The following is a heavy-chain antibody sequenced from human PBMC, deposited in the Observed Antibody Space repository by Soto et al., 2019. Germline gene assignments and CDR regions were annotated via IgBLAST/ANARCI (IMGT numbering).Heavy chain of an antibody. Sequence: SETKSLTCAVDGGTFSGYYWTWIRQPPGKGLEWIGYIYHSGSTYYNPSLKSRVTISVDRSKNQFSLKLSSVTAADTAVYYCARVPDRWGQGTLVTVSS. CDR3: ARVPDR. J-gene: IGHJ5*02. D-gene: IGHD2-2*01. CDR2: IYHSGST. CDR1: GGTFSGYY. V-gene: IGHV4-30-2*01.